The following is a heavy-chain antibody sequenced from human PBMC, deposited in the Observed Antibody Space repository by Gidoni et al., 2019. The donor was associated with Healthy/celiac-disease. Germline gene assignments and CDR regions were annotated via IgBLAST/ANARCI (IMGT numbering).Heavy chain of an antibody. V-gene: IGHV3-30-3*01. CDR2: ISYDGSNK. Sequence: QLVESGGGVVQPGRSLRLSCAASGFTFSSYAMHWVRQAPGKGLEWVAVISYDGSNKYYADSVKGRFTISRDNSKNTLYLQMNSLRAEDTAVYYCARDMPCSGGSCFLDYWGQGTLVTVSS. D-gene: IGHD2-15*01. J-gene: IGHJ4*02. CDR3: ARDMPCSGGSCFLDY. CDR1: GFTFSSYA.